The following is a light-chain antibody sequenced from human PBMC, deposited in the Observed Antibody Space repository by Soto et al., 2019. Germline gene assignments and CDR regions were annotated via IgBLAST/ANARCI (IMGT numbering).Light chain of an antibody. CDR1: QSVVSTY. V-gene: IGKV3-20*01. J-gene: IGKJ4*01. CDR2: GAS. CDR3: QQYDNLPLT. Sequence: EIVLTQSPGTLSLSPGERATLSCRASQSVVSTYLAWYQQKPGQAPRLLISGASDRATGIPDRFSGSGSGTDFTLTISSLEPEDFAVYYCQQYDNLPLTFGGGTEV.